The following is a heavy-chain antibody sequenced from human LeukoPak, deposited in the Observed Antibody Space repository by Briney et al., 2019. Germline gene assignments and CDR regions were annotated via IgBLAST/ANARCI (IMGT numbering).Heavy chain of an antibody. CDR2: ISASGGST. V-gene: IGHV3-23*01. CDR1: GFTISRYA. CDR3: ARSVRGVITYYYGMDV. D-gene: IGHD3-10*01. J-gene: IGHJ6*02. Sequence: GGSLRLSCAAPGFTISRYAMSWVRQAPRRWLQWVSSISASGGSTYYADSVKGRFTISRDNSKNMVDLQMNTLRAEDTAIYYCARSVRGVITYYYGMDVWGQGTTVTVSS.